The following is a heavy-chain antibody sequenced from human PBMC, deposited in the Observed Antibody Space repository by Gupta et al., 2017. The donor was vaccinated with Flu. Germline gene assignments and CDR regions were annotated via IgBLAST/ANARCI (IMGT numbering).Heavy chain of an antibody. V-gene: IGHV3-15*01. CDR3: TTGTTPDPYYYYYYMDV. CDR2: IKSKTDGGTT. D-gene: IGHD2-15*01. Sequence: EVQLVTSGGGLVKPGGSLRLSCAASGFTFRNAWMRWVRQAPGKGLEWVGRIKSKTDGGTTDYAAPVKGRFTISRDDSKNTLYLQMNSLKTEDTAVYYCTTGTTPDPYYYYYYMDVWGKGTTVTVSS. CDR1: GFTFRNAW. J-gene: IGHJ6*03.